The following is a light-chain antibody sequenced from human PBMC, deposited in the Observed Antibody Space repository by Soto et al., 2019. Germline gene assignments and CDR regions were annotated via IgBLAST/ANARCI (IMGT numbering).Light chain of an antibody. CDR2: GAS. CDR3: QQYNNWPYT. V-gene: IGKV3-15*01. Sequence: EIVMTQSPATLAVSPGERAALSCRASQSVSSNFAWYQQKPGQAPRLLIYGASSRPTGTPARFSGSGSWTEFTLTISSLQSEEFAVYYCQQYNNWPYTFGLGTKLEMK. J-gene: IGKJ2*01. CDR1: QSVSSN.